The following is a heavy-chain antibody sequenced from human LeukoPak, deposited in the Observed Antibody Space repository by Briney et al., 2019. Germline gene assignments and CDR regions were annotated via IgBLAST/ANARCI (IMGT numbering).Heavy chain of an antibody. CDR2: ISTSGGTI. V-gene: IGHV3-48*03. CDR3: ARDRPVARFDP. CDR1: GFSISSYE. J-gene: IGHJ5*02. Sequence: GGSLRLSCAASGFSISSYEMNWVRQAPGKGLEWVSYISTSGGTIYYADSVKGRLTISRDNAKNSLDLQMDSLRAEDTAVYYCARDRPVARFDPWGQGTLVTVSS. D-gene: IGHD6-19*01.